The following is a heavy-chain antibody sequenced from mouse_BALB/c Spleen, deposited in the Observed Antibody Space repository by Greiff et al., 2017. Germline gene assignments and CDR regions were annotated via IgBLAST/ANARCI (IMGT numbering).Heavy chain of an antibody. D-gene: IGHD2-2*01. CDR3: ARWLRYFDV. V-gene: IGHV1S81*02. CDR2: INPSNGRT. J-gene: IGHJ1*01. Sequence: QVQLQQPGAELVKPGASVKLSCKASGYTFTSYWMHWVKQRPGQGLEWIGEINPSNGRTNYNEKFKSKATLTVDKSSSTAYMQLSSLTSEDSAVYYCARWLRYFDVWGEGTTVTVAS. CDR1: GYTFTSYW.